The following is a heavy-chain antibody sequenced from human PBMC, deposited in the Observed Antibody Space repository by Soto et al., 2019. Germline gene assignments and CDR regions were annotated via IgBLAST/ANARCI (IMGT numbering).Heavy chain of an antibody. CDR3: ARSRLEQYFFDY. CDR1: GGSISGGGYY. CDR2: IYHSGST. Sequence: QVQLQESGPGLVKSSQTLSLTCTVSGGSISGGGYYWSWVRQHPGKGLEWIGYIYHSGSTYYNPSLKSRDTISVDTSKNQFSLNLSSVTAADTAVYYCARSRLEQYFFDYWGQGTLVTVSS. J-gene: IGHJ4*02. V-gene: IGHV4-31*03.